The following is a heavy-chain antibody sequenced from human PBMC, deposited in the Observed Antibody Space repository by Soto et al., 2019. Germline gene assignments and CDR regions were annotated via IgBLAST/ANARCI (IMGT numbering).Heavy chain of an antibody. CDR1: GFTFSTYS. Sequence: EVPLVESGGGLVKPGGSLRLSCAASGFTFSTYSMNWVRQAPGKGLEWVASISSSSSNIDFADSVKGRFTISRDNTKNSLYLQMNSLRAEDTAMYYCARGGRLLRDNWSDPWGQGTLVTVSS. CDR3: ARGGRLLRDNWSDP. D-gene: IGHD4-17*01. V-gene: IGHV3-21*02. CDR2: ISSSSSNI. J-gene: IGHJ5*02.